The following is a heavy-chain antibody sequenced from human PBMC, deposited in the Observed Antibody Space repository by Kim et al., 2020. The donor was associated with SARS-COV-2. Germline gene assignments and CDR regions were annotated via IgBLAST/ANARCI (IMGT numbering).Heavy chain of an antibody. D-gene: IGHD2-21*02. V-gene: IGHV4-34*01. CDR3: ARDPIVVVTDSPLFDL. J-gene: IGHJ2*01. CDR2: INHSGST. Sequence: SETLSLTCAVYGGSFSGYYWSWIRQPPGKGLEWIGEINHSGSTNYNPSLKSRVTISVDTSKNQFSLKLSSVTAADTAVYYCARDPIVVVTDSPLFDLWGRGTLVTVSS. CDR1: GGSFSGYY.